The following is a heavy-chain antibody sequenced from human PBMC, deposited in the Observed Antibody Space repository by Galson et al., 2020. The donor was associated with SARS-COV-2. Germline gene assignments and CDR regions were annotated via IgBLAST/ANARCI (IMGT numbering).Heavy chain of an antibody. J-gene: IGHJ4*02. Sequence: SETLSLTCAFSGGLFSDYSWAWIRQSPGKGLEWIGEINHRGHTNYSPSLNSRVTMSLDTSKKQFFLNLTAVSAADTALYYCAREGVWGYFHSGGKSPFDLWGLGTLVTVSS. D-gene: IGHD6-19*01. V-gene: IGHV4-34*01. CDR1: GGLFSDYS. CDR3: AREGVWGYFHSGGKSPFDL. CDR2: INHRGHT.